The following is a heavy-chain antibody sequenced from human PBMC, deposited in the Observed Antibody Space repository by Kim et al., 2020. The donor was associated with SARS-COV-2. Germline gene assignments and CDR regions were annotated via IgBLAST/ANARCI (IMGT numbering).Heavy chain of an antibody. CDR1: GFTFSSYS. CDR3: ARLLMVRGVTYYYYGMDV. Sequence: GGSLRLSCAASGFTFSSYSMNWVRQAPGKGLEWVSSISSSSSYIYYADSVKGRFTISRDNAKNSLYLQMNSLRAEDTAVYYCARLLMVRGVTYYYYGMDVWGQGTTVTVSS. D-gene: IGHD3-10*01. V-gene: IGHV3-21*01. CDR2: ISSSSSYI. J-gene: IGHJ6*02.